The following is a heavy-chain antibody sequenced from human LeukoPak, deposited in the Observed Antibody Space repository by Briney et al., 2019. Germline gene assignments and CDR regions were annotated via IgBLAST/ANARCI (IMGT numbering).Heavy chain of an antibody. V-gene: IGHV3-23*01. Sequence: GGSLRLSCAASGFTFSNYPMSWVRQAPGKGLEWVSTITGNADSTYYPVSVRGRFTISRDNSRNTLYLQMNSLRADDTAVYYCTSNSDYGGAGYGYWGQGTLVTVSS. J-gene: IGHJ4*02. CDR2: ITGNADST. CDR3: TSNSDYGGAGYGY. D-gene: IGHD4-23*01. CDR1: GFTFSNYP.